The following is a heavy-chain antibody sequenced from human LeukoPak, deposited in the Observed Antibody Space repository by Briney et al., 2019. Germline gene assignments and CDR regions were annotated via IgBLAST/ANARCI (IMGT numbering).Heavy chain of an antibody. V-gene: IGHV3-21*01. CDR1: GFTFSGSG. CDR3: AREYYDSSGYYYGFDY. CDR2: ISSSSSYI. J-gene: IGHJ4*02. D-gene: IGHD3-22*01. Sequence: TGGSLRLSCAASGFTFSGSGMHWVRQAPGKGLEWVSSISSSSSYIYYVDSVKVRFTISRDNAKHSLYLQMNSLRAEDTAVYYCAREYYDSSGYYYGFDYWGQGTLVTVSS.